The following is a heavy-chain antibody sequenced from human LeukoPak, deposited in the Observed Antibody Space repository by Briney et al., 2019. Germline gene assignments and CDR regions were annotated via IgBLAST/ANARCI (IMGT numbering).Heavy chain of an antibody. D-gene: IGHD3-9*01. J-gene: IGHJ4*02. V-gene: IGHV3-48*03. CDR1: GFTFSSYE. Sequence: GGSLRLSCAASGFTFSSYEMTWVRQAPGKGLEWVPYTSSSGSTIYYADSVKGRFTISRDNAKNSLYLQMNSLRAEDTAVYYCARQRADILTGYYMPRGFDYWGQGTLVTVSS. CDR3: ARQRADILTGYYMPRGFDY. CDR2: TSSSGSTI.